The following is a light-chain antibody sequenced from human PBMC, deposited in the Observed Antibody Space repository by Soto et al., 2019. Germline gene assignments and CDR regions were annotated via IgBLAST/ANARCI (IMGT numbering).Light chain of an antibody. Sequence: IVLSQSPATLCVSRGGSATLCCRCSETIYRYLGWYQQKPGQAPRLLXSDASFRATGVPDRFNGSGSGTDFTLTISSLEPEDFAVYYCQQRSNWPPLTFGQGTLLEIK. CDR2: DAS. CDR3: QQRSNWPPLT. CDR1: ETIYRY. J-gene: IGKJ5*01. V-gene: IGKV3-11*01.